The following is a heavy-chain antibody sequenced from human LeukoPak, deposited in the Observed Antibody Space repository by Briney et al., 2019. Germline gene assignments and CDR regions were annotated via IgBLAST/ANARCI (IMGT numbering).Heavy chain of an antibody. CDR1: GFTFSNYW. CDR2: INSDGSST. CDR3: ARAREHYDYVWGSYRYWGLVGFDY. D-gene: IGHD3-16*02. Sequence: GGSLRLSCAASGFTFSNYWMHWVRQAPGKGLVWVSRINSDGSSTSYADSVKGRFTISRDNAKNTLYLQMNSLRAEDTAVYYCARAREHYDYVWGSYRYWGLVGFDYWGQGTLVTVSS. V-gene: IGHV3-74*01. J-gene: IGHJ4*02.